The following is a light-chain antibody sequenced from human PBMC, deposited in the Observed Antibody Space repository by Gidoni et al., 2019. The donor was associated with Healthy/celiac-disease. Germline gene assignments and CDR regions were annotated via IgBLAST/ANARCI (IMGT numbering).Light chain of an antibody. J-gene: IGKJ2*01. CDR1: QDISNY. CDR3: QQYDNLPPYT. CDR2: DAS. V-gene: IGKV1-33*01. Sequence: DIQMTQSPSSLSASVGDRVTITCQASQDISNYLNWYQQTPGKAPKLLSYDASNLETGVPSRFSRCGSVTDFTFTISSLHPEDIATYYCQQYDNLPPYTFGQGTQLEIK.